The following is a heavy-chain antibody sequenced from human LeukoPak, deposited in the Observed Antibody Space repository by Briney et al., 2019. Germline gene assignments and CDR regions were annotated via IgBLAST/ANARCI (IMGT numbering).Heavy chain of an antibody. CDR2: ISAYNGNT. CDR1: GYTFTSYG. V-gene: IGHV1-18*01. D-gene: IGHD3-3*01. J-gene: IGHJ4*02. Sequence: ASVKVSRKASGYTFTSYGISWVRQAPGQGLEWMGWISAYNGNTNYAQKLQGRVTMTTDTSTSTAYMELRSLRSDDTAVYYCARVFTSFASPGVVNDWGQGTLVTVSS. CDR3: ARVFTSFASPGVVND.